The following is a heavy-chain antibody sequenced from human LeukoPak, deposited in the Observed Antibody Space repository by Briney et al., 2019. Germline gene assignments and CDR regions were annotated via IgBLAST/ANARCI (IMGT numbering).Heavy chain of an antibody. V-gene: IGHV4-34*01. CDR3: AGLWSGYYDYFDY. J-gene: IGHJ4*02. CDR2: INHSGST. D-gene: IGHD3-3*01. CDR1: GGSFSGYY. Sequence: SETLSLTCAVYGGSFSGYYWSWIRQPPGKGLEWIGEINHSGSTNYNPPLKSRVTISVDTSKNQFSLKLSSVTAADTAVYYCAGLWSGYYDYFDYWGQGTLVTVSS.